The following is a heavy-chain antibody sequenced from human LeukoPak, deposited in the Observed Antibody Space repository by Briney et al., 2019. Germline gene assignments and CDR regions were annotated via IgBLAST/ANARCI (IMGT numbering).Heavy chain of an antibody. Sequence: PGGSLRLSCAASGFTFSSYAMHWVRQAPGKGLEWVAVISYDGSNKYYADSVKGRFTISRDNSKSTLYLQMNSLRAEDTAVYYCARGGCSGGSCLFDYWGQGTLVTVSS. CDR3: ARGGCSGGSCLFDY. CDR2: ISYDGSNK. J-gene: IGHJ4*02. V-gene: IGHV3-30-3*01. D-gene: IGHD2-15*01. CDR1: GFTFSSYA.